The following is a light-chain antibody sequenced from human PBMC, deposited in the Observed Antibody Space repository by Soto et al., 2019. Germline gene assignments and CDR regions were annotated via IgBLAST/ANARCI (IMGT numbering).Light chain of an antibody. CDR2: GAS. CDR1: QHVNTN. J-gene: IGKJ1*01. Sequence: IVVSHSPSALSVWPGVRATLFCMARQHVNTNFAWYQQKPGQAPRLLIYGASTRDTGIPARFSGSGSGTEFTLTIRSLQSEDSAVYYCQQYTNCPSWEFGQGTK. CDR3: QQYTNCPSWE. V-gene: IGKV3-15*01.